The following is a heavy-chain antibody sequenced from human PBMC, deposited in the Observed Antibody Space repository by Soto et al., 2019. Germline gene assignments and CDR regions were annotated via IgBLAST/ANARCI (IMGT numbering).Heavy chain of an antibody. Sequence: SETLSLTCAVYGGSFSGYYWSWIRQPPGKGLEWIGEINHSGSTNYNPSLKSRVTISVDTSKNQFSLKLSSVTAADTAVYYCARHPLTTVTMFNWFDPWGQGTLVTVSS. V-gene: IGHV4-34*01. CDR2: INHSGST. D-gene: IGHD4-4*01. CDR1: GGSFSGYY. CDR3: ARHPLTTVTMFNWFDP. J-gene: IGHJ5*02.